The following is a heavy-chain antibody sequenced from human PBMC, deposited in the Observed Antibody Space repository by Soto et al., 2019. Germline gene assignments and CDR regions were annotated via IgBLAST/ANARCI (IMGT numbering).Heavy chain of an antibody. V-gene: IGHV3-7*01. CDR1: GFTFDDYA. J-gene: IGHJ3*02. CDR3: ARDYGGNSGAFDI. CDR2: IKQDGSEK. Sequence: GGSLRLSCAASGFTFDDYAMHWVRQAPGKGLEWVANIKQDGSEKYYVDSVKGRFTISRDNAKNSLYLQMNSLRAEDTAVYYCARDYGGNSGAFDIWGQGTMVTVSS. D-gene: IGHD4-17*01.